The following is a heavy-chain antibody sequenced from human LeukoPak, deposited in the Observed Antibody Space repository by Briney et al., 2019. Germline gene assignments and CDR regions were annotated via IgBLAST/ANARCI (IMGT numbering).Heavy chain of an antibody. V-gene: IGHV1-69*13. CDR3: TIIPNVILFTHYFEY. D-gene: IGHD2-21*01. J-gene: IGHJ4*02. CDR1: GGTFSSYA. Sequence: SVKVSCKASGGTFSSYAISWVRQAPGQGLEWMGGIIPFLGTTNYAQKFQGRVTITADEPTRTAYMELTYLRSDDTAVYYCTIIPNVILFTHYFEYWGQGTLVTVSS. CDR2: IIPFLGTT.